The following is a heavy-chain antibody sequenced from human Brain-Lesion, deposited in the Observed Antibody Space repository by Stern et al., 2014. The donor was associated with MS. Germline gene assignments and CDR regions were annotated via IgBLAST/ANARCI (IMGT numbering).Heavy chain of an antibody. CDR3: ARVYNTIYGIVTQRGSGMDV. J-gene: IGHJ6*02. CDR1: GFTFGNYW. V-gene: IGHV3-7*01. CDR2: IKEDGNEK. D-gene: IGHD3-3*01. Sequence: EVQLVESGGGLVQPGGSLTISCTAAGFTFGNYWMTWVRPAPGKGLEWVANIKEDGNEKNYVDCVKGRFTISRNNARNSLYLQMNSLRVEDTALYYCARVYNTIYGIVTQRGSGMDVWGQGTTVIVSS.